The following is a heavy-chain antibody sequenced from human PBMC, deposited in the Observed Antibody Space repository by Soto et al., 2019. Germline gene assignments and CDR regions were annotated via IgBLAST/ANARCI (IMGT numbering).Heavy chain of an antibody. D-gene: IGHD2-2*01. Sequence: GGSLRLSCAAPGFTFSSFWMSWVRQAPGKGLEWVANIKQDGSEKSYVDSVKGRFTVSRDNAENSLYLQMNSLRAEDTAVYYCARDTAAAFDPWGQGTLVTVSS. CDR2: IKQDGSEK. V-gene: IGHV3-7*01. J-gene: IGHJ5*02. CDR1: GFTFSSFW. CDR3: ARDTAAAFDP.